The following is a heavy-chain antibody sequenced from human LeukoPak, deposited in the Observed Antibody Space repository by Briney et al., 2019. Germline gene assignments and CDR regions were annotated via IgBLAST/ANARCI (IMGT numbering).Heavy chain of an antibody. CDR2: FDSEHGEI. CDR3: ATADLVATTPFDY. CDR1: GYTVTELS. J-gene: IGHJ4*02. Sequence: GASVKVSCKVSGYTVTELSMHWVRQAPGKGLEWMGGFDSEHGEIIYAQKFQGRVTMTEDTSTDTAYMELSNLRSEDTAVYHCATADLVATTPFDYWGQGTLVTVSS. D-gene: IGHD5-12*01. V-gene: IGHV1-24*01.